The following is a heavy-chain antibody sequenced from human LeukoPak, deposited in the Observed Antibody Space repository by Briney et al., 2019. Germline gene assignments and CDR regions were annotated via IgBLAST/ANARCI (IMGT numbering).Heavy chain of an antibody. J-gene: IGHJ4*02. V-gene: IGHV4-34*01. D-gene: IGHD3-10*01. Sequence: KPSETLSLTCAVSGGSFSGYYWSWIRQPPGKGLEWIGEINHSGSTNYNPSPKSRVTISVDTSKNQFSLKLSSVTAADTAVYYCASRITMVRGVRLGSFDYWGQGTLVTVSS. CDR3: ASRITMVRGVRLGSFDY. CDR2: INHSGST. CDR1: GGSFSGYY.